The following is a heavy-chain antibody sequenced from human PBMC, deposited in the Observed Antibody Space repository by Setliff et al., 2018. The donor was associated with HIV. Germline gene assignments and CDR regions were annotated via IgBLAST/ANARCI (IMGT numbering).Heavy chain of an antibody. D-gene: IGHD3-10*01. Sequence: PSETLSLTCIVSGGSITSSGYNWNWIRQHPGKGLEWIGYIYSSGRTSYNPSLQSRVSISIDTSKNQFSLKLDSVIAADTAVYYCARDEVRYYSGSESVRAGMDVWGQGTAVTV. J-gene: IGHJ6*02. V-gene: IGHV4-31*03. CDR1: GGSITSSGYN. CDR2: IYSSGRT. CDR3: ARDEVRYYSGSESVRAGMDV.